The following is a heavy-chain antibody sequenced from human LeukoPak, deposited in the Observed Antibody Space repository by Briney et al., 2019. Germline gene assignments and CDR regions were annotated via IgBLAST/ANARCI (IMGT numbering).Heavy chain of an antibody. Sequence: GGSLRLSCAASGFTFSSYEMNWVRQAPGKGLEWVSYISSSGSTIYYADSVKGRFTISRDNAKNSLYLQMNSLRAEDTAVYYCARMIPNRGGLIAVAGHFDYWGQGTLVTVSS. CDR3: ARMIPNRGGLIAVAGHFDY. D-gene: IGHD6-19*01. CDR1: GFTFSSYE. CDR2: ISSSGSTI. J-gene: IGHJ4*02. V-gene: IGHV3-48*03.